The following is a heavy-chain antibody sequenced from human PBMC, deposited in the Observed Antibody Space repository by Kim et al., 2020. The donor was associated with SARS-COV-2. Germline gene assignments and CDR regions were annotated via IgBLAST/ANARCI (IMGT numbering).Heavy chain of an antibody. Sequence: ASVKVSCKASGYTFTGYYMHWVRQAPGQGLEWMGRINPNSGGTNYAQKFQGRVTMTRDTSISTAYMELSRLRSDDAVMYYCARGSFDYYDISGYYHFDDWGQGTLVTVSS. CDR3: ARGSFDYYDISGYYHFDD. CDR2: INPNSGGT. J-gene: IGHJ4*02. CDR1: GYTFTGYY. V-gene: IGHV1-2*05. D-gene: IGHD3-22*01.